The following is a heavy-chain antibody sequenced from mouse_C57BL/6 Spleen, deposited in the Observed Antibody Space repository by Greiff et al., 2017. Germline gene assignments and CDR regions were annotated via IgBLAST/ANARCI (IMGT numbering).Heavy chain of an antibody. D-gene: IGHD1-1*01. CDR3: ARQDYYGSSFFAY. V-gene: IGHV5-6*01. J-gene: IGHJ3*01. CDR1: GFTFSSYG. Sequence: EVHLVESGGDLVKPGGSLKLSCAASGFTFSSYGMSWVRQTPDKRLEWVATISSGGSYTYYPDSVKGRFTISRDNAKNTLYLQMSSLKSEDTAMYDCARQDYYGSSFFAYWGQGTLVTVAA. CDR2: ISSGGSYT.